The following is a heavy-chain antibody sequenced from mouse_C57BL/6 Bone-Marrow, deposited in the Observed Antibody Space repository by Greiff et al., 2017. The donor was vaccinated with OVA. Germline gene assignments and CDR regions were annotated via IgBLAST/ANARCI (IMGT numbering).Heavy chain of an antibody. Sequence: QVQLQQPGAELVKPGASVKLSCKASGYTFTSYWMHWVKQRPGQGLEWIGMIHPNSGSTNYNEKFKSKATLTVDKSSSTAYMQLSSLTSEDAAVYYCARGGWLPYVDYWGQGTTLTVSS. J-gene: IGHJ2*01. CDR3: ARGGWLPYVDY. V-gene: IGHV1-64*01. CDR2: IHPNSGST. D-gene: IGHD2-3*01. CDR1: GYTFTSYW.